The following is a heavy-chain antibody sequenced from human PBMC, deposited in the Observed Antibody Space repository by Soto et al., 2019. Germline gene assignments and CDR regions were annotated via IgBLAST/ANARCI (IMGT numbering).Heavy chain of an antibody. CDR3: ARGPGDYLDVGYYYYMDV. V-gene: IGHV4-34*01. CDR1: GGSFSGYY. D-gene: IGHD4-17*01. Sequence: SETLSLTCAVYGGSFSGYYWSWIRQPPGKGLEWIGEINHSGSTNYNPSLKSRVTISVDTSKNQFSLKLSSVTAADTAVYYCARGPGDYLDVGYYYYMDVWGKGTTVTVSS. J-gene: IGHJ6*03. CDR2: INHSGST.